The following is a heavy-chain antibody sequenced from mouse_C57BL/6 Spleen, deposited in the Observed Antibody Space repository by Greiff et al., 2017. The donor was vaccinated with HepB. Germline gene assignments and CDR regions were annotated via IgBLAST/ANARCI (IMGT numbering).Heavy chain of an antibody. CDR3: TGKGLDY. V-gene: IGHV6-3*01. CDR2: VRLKSDNYAT. CDR1: GLTFSNYW. Sequence: EVMLVESGGGLVQPGGSMKLSCVVSGLTFSNYWMNWVRQSPEKGLEWVAQVRLKSDNYATHYAESVKGRFTISRDDSIRSVYLQMNNLRAEDTGIYYCTGKGLDYWGQGTTLTVSS. D-gene: IGHD3-3*01. J-gene: IGHJ2*01.